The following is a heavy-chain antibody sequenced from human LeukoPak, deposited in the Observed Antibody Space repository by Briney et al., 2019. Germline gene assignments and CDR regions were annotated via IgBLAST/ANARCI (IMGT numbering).Heavy chain of an antibody. J-gene: IGHJ4*02. CDR1: GYNFTIHW. CDR2: IYPDDSDT. V-gene: IGHV5-51*06. Sequence: GEPLKISCQGSGYNFTIHWIAWVRQMPGKGLELMGIIYPDDSDTRYSPSFQGQVTISADKSITTAYLQWSSLKASDTAMYYCARSYGTWNYADYWGQGTLLTVSS. CDR3: ARSYGTWNYADY. D-gene: IGHD3-10*01.